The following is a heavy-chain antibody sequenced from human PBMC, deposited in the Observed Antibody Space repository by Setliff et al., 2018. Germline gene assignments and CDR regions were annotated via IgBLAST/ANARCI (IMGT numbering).Heavy chain of an antibody. Sequence: SETLSLTCTVSGGSISRYYWSWIRQPTGKGLEWIGYIYYSGSTNYNPSLKSRVTISVDTSKNQFSLKLSSVTAADTAVYYCARMSGFLYLDIWGNGTTVTVSS. CDR2: IYYSGST. D-gene: IGHD3-3*01. CDR1: GGSISRYY. J-gene: IGHJ6*03. CDR3: ARMSGFLYLDI. V-gene: IGHV4-59*08.